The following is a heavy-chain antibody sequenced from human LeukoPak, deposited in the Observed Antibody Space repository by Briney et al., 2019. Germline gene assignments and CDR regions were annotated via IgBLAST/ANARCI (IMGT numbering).Heavy chain of an antibody. J-gene: IGHJ4*02. V-gene: IGHV3-43*01. CDR1: GFTFDDYT. CDR3: ARDKTGTGIDY. Sequence: PGGSLRLSWAASGFTFDDYTIHWVRQAPGKGLEWVSLISWDVVTTYYAHSVKGRFTISRDSSKNSLFLQMNSLRTEATALYYCARDKTGTGIDYWGQGTLVTVSS. D-gene: IGHD1-7*01. CDR2: ISWDVVTT.